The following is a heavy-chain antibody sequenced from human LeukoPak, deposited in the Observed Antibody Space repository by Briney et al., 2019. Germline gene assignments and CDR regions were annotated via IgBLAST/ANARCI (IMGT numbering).Heavy chain of an antibody. CDR2: IYYSGST. J-gene: IGHJ4*02. V-gene: IGHV4-39*01. Sequence: SETLSLTCTVSGGSISSSSYYWGWLRQPPGTGLEWIGSIYYSGSTYYNPSLKSRVTISVDTSKNQFSLKLSSVTAADTAVYYCARQVDGGSWYPFDYWGQGTLVTVSS. D-gene: IGHD6-13*01. CDR1: GGSISSSSYY. CDR3: ARQVDGGSWYPFDY.